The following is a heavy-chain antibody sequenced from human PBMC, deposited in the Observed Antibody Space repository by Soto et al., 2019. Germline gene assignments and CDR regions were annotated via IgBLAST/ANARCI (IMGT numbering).Heavy chain of an antibody. Sequence: VQLVESGGGLVKPGGSLRLSCAASGFTFSNAWMSWVRQAPGKGLEWVAVISYDGSDKYYADSVKGRFSISRDNSKNTLYLQMNSLRPEDTAVYYCAKVTGYCSSSSCRRDYYYYYGMDVWGQGTTVTVSS. J-gene: IGHJ6*02. CDR1: GFTFSNAW. D-gene: IGHD2-2*01. V-gene: IGHV3-30*18. CDR3: AKVTGYCSSSSCRRDYYYYYGMDV. CDR2: ISYDGSDK.